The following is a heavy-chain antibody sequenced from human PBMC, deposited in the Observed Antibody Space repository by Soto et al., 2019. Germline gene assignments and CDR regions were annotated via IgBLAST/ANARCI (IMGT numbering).Heavy chain of an antibody. V-gene: IGHV4-38-2*01. Sequence: KPSETLSLTCAVSGYSISSGYYWGWIRQPPGKGLEWIGSIYHSGSTYYNPSLKSRVTISVDTSKNQFSLKLSSVTAADTAVYYCARSGGAVAAGGAADNWFDPWGQGTLVTVSS. CDR1: GYSISSGYY. J-gene: IGHJ5*02. CDR3: ARSGGAVAAGGAADNWFDP. CDR2: IYHSGST. D-gene: IGHD6-13*01.